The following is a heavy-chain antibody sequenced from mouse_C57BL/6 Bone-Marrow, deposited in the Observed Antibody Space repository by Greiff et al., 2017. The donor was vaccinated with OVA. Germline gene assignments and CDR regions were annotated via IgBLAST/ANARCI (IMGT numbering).Heavy chain of an antibody. J-gene: IGHJ4*01. D-gene: IGHD2-5*01. CDR1: GYTFTSYW. Sequence: VQLQQSGAELVKPGASVKLSCKASGYTFTSYWMHWVKQRPGQGLEWIGMIHPNSGSTNYNEKFKSKATLTVDKSSSTAYMQLSSLTSEDSAVYYCARRSNNYAMDYWGQGTSVTVSS. CDR3: ARRSNNYAMDY. CDR2: IHPNSGST. V-gene: IGHV1-64*01.